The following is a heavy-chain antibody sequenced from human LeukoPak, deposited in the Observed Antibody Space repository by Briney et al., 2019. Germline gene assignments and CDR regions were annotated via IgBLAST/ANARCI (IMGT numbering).Heavy chain of an antibody. CDR2: IYYSGST. CDR3: ARHEVLGYYDTRGVGIDY. CDR1: SLGDYA. D-gene: IGHD3-22*01. J-gene: IGHJ4*02. Sequence: SLGDYATSWFRQAPGKGLEWIGSIYYSGSTYYNPSLKSRVTISVDTSKNRFSLKLSSVTAADTAVYYCARHEVLGYYDTRGVGIDYWGQGTLVTVSS. V-gene: IGHV4-30-2*03.